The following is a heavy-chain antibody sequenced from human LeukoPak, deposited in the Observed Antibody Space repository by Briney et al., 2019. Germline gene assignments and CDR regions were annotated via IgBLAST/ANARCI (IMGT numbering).Heavy chain of an antibody. J-gene: IGHJ3*01. CDR3: AKAREWELLSAFEV. D-gene: IGHD1-26*01. Sequence: GGSLRLSCVASGFILSSSEMNWVRQAPGKGLEWVSYISDGGKTKYSADSVKGRFTISRDNSKNTLYLQMNSLRSEDTAVYYCAKAREWELLSAFEVWGQGTVVTVSS. CDR2: ISDGGKTK. V-gene: IGHV3-48*03. CDR1: GFILSSSE.